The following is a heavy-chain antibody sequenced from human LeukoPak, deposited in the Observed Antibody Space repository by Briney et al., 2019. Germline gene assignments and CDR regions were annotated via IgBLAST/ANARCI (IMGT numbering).Heavy chain of an antibody. CDR1: GDSVSRNNAA. CDR3: TRAVSNWEGNPFDY. Sequence: SQTLSLTFAISGDSVSRNNAAWNWIRQSPSRGLEWLGRTYYRSKWYYDYAPSVKSRITINPDTSRNQFSLQLNSATPEDTAVYYCTRAVSNWEGNPFDYWGQGTLVTVSS. J-gene: IGHJ4*02. V-gene: IGHV6-1*01. CDR2: TYYRSKWYY. D-gene: IGHD1-26*01.